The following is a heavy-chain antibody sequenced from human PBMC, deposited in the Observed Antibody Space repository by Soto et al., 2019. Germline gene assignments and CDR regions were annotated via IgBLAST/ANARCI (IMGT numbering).Heavy chain of an antibody. CDR2: IWSDGSNK. V-gene: IGHV3-33*01. Sequence: QVQLVESGGGVVQPGRSLRLSCAASGFTFSSYGMHWVRQAPGKGLEWVAVIWSDGSNKYYADSVKGRFTISRDNSKNTLSLQMNSMRAEDTAVYYCARDGGKYNYGPIDYWGQGTLVTVSS. CDR1: GFTFSSYG. D-gene: IGHD5-18*01. J-gene: IGHJ4*02. CDR3: ARDGGKYNYGPIDY.